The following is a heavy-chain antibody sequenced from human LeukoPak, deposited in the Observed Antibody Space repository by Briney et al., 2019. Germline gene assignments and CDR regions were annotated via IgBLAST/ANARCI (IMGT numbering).Heavy chain of an antibody. Sequence: SGPTLVNPTQTLTLTCTFSGFSLSTSGVGVGWIRQPPGKALEWLALIYWNDDNRYSPSLKSRLTITKDTSKNQVVLTMTNMDPVDTATYYCAHAYDCSGSSCYPYYYDYWGQGTLVTVSS. CDR1: GFSLSTSGVG. CDR2: IYWNDDN. CDR3: AHAYDCSGSSCYPYYYDY. V-gene: IGHV2-5*01. J-gene: IGHJ4*02. D-gene: IGHD2-15*01.